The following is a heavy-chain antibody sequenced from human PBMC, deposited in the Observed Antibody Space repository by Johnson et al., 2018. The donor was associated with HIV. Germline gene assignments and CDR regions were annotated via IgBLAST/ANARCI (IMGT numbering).Heavy chain of an antibody. CDR2: ISYDGRNK. V-gene: IGHV3-30-3*01. CDR3: ARDPGSITMVRGDAFDI. CDR1: GFTFNRYA. J-gene: IGHJ3*02. Sequence: QVQLVESGGGVVQPGRSLRLSCTGFGFTFNRYAIHWVRRAPGKGLEWGAVISYDGRNKDYGDSVKGRFTISRDNSKNTLYLQMNSLRAEDTAVYYCARDPGSITMVRGDAFDIWGQGTIVTVSS. D-gene: IGHD3-10*01.